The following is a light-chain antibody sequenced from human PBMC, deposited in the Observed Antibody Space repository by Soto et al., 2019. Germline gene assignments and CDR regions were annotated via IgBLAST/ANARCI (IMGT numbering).Light chain of an antibody. Sequence: QSALTQPASVSGSPGQSITISCTGTSSDVGSYNLVSWYQQHPGKAPKLMIYEGSKRPSGVSNRFSGSKSGNTASLTISGLQAEDEADYYCCSYAGSTPYVFGTGTKVTLL. CDR2: EGS. CDR1: SSDVGSYNL. J-gene: IGLJ1*01. V-gene: IGLV2-23*01. CDR3: CSYAGSTPYV.